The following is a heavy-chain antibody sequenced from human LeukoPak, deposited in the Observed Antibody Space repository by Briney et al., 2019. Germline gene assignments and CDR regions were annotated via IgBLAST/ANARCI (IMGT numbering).Heavy chain of an antibody. D-gene: IGHD3-22*01. J-gene: IGHJ3*02. V-gene: IGHV3-53*01. CDR2: IYSGGST. CDR3: ARRNWVDSSGYHAFDT. CDR1: GFTVSSNY. Sequence: GGSLRLSCAASGFTVSSNYMSWVRQAPGKGLEWVSVIYSGGSTYYADSVKGRFTISRDNSKNTLYLQMNSLRAEDTAVYYCARRNWVDSSGYHAFDTWGQGTMVTVSS.